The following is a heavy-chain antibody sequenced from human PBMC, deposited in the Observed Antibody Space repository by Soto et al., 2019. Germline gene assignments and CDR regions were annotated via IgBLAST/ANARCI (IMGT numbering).Heavy chain of an antibody. CDR3: ARDSWFYYFDY. D-gene: IGHD3-10*01. CDR2: ISYDGSNK. CDR1: GFTFSSYA. Sequence: QVQLVESGGGVVQPGRSLRLSCAASGFTFSSYAMHWVRQAPGKGLEWVAVISYDGSNKYYADSVKGRFTISRDNSKNTLYLQMNSLRAEDTAVYYCARDSWFYYFDYWGQGTLVTVSS. J-gene: IGHJ4*02. V-gene: IGHV3-30-3*01.